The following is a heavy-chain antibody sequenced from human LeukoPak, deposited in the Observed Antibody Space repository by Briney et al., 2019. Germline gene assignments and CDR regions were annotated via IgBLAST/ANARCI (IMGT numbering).Heavy chain of an antibody. CDR3: ARGVGRQLRPFDY. CDR1: GHTFATYG. D-gene: IGHD1-7*01. J-gene: IGHJ4*02. V-gene: IGHV1-18*01. Sequence: ASVQVTCKACGHTFATYGISWVRQAPGQGLEWMGWISAYNGNTDYAQKLQGRVTMTTDTSTSTAYMELRSLRSDDTAVYYCARGVGRQLRPFDYWGQGTLVTVS. CDR2: ISAYNGNT.